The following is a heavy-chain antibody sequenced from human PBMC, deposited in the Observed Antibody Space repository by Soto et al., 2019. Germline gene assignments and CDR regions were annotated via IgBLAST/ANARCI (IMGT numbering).Heavy chain of an antibody. Sequence: EVQLVESGGGLVQPGGSLKLSCAASGFTFSGSAMHWVRQASGKGLEWVGRIRSKANSYATAYAASVKGRFTISRDDSKNMAYLQMNSLKTEDTAVYYCTRHNGLPASGSYLDYWGQGTLVTVSS. D-gene: IGHD1-26*01. J-gene: IGHJ4*02. CDR3: TRHNGLPASGSYLDY. CDR2: IRSKANSYAT. CDR1: GFTFSGSA. V-gene: IGHV3-73*01.